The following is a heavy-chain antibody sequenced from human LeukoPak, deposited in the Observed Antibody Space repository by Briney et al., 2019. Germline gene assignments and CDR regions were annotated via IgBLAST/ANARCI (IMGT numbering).Heavy chain of an antibody. CDR3: AARNYGASGRVDY. Sequence: SETLSLTCTVSGYSISSGYYWGWIRQPPGKGLEWIGSIYHSGSTYYNPSLKSRVTISVDTSKNQFSLKLSSVTAADTAVYYCAARNYGASGRVDYWGRGTLVTVSS. J-gene: IGHJ4*02. CDR2: IYHSGST. D-gene: IGHD4-17*01. CDR1: GYSISSGYY. V-gene: IGHV4-38-2*02.